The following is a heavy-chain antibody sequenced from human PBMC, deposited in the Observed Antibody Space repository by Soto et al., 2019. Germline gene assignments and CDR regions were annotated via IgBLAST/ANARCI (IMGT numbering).Heavy chain of an antibody. CDR2: IDPSDSYT. CDR1: GYSFTSYW. J-gene: IGHJ6*02. Sequence: LGESLKISCKGSGYSFTSYWISWVRQMPGKGLEWMGRIDPSDSYTNYSPSFQGHVTISADKSISTAYLQWSSLKASDTAMYYCARVNYYGSGSYYNPHYNYGMDVWGQGTTVTVSS. CDR3: ARVNYYGSGSYYNPHYNYGMDV. D-gene: IGHD3-10*01. V-gene: IGHV5-10-1*01.